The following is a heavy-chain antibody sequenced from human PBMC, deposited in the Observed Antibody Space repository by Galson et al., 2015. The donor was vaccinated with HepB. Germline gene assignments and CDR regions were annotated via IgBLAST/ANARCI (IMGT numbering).Heavy chain of an antibody. Sequence: SLRLSCAASGFTFSNYGMHWVRPAPGKGLEWVAGIWYAGSNKHYADSVKGRFTITRDNSKNTLYLQMDSLRAEDTALYYCARHPTAFYDFWSGYSDNWFDPWGQGTLVIVSS. CDR1: GFTFSNYG. J-gene: IGHJ5*02. CDR3: ARHPTAFYDFWSGYSDNWFDP. D-gene: IGHD3-3*01. CDR2: IWYAGSNK. V-gene: IGHV3-33*01.